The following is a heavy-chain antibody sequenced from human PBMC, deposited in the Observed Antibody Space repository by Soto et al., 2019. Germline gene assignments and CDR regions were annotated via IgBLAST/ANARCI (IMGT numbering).Heavy chain of an antibody. J-gene: IGHJ5*02. V-gene: IGHV1-46*03. CDR3: ARGRGCSGGSCYSYNWFDP. CDR2: INPSGGST. D-gene: IGHD2-15*01. Sequence: SVKVSCKASGYTFTSYYMHWVRQAPGQGLEWMGIINPSGGSTSYAQKFQGRVTMTRDTSTSTVYMELSSLRSEDTAVYYCARGRGCSGGSCYSYNWFDPWGQGTLVTVSS. CDR1: GYTFTSYY.